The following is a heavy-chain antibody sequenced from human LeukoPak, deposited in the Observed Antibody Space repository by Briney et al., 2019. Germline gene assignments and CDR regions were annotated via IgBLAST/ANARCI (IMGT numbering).Heavy chain of an antibody. Sequence: ASVKVSCKASEYTFTSYDINWVRQASGQGLEWIGWMNPNSGDTGYAQKFQGRVTMTRDTSISTAYMELSSPRSEDTAVYYCARGLNFDWLSPYYYYGMDVWGQGTTVTVSS. V-gene: IGHV1-8*02. CDR3: ARGLNFDWLSPYYYYGMDV. D-gene: IGHD3-9*01. CDR2: MNPNSGDT. CDR1: EYTFTSYD. J-gene: IGHJ6*02.